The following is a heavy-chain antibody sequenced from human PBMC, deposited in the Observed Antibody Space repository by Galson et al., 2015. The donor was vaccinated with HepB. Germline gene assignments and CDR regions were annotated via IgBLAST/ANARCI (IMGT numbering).Heavy chain of an antibody. Sequence: SLRLSCAASGFTFDDYAMHWVRQAPGKGLEWVSGISWNSGIIGYADSVKGRFTISRDNAKNSLYLQMNSLRDEDTALYYCAKDVRASAWYFDLWGRGTLVTVSS. CDR1: GFTFDDYA. D-gene: IGHD5-12*01. J-gene: IGHJ2*01. CDR2: ISWNSGII. V-gene: IGHV3-9*01. CDR3: AKDVRASAWYFDL.